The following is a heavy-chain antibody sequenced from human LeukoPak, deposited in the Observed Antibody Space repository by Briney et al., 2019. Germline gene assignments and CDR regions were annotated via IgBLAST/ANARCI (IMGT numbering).Heavy chain of an antibody. J-gene: IGHJ6*02. CDR3: AKNLYCGGGSCYPSALGMDV. CDR1: GFTFSSYA. D-gene: IGHD2-15*01. Sequence: GGSLRLSCAASGFTFSSYAMSWVRQAPGKGLEWVSSISGSGNRTYYADSVKGRFTISRDNSKNTLFLQINSLRAEDTAVYYCAKNLYCGGGSCYPSALGMDVWGQGTTVTVSS. CDR2: ISGSGNRT. V-gene: IGHV3-23*01.